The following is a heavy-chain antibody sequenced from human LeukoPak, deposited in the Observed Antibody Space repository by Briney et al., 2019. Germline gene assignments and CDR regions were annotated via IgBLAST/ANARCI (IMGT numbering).Heavy chain of an antibody. CDR1: GFTFSSYA. CDR3: AREVDGLDI. Sequence: GGSLRLSCAASGFTFSSYAMSWVRQAPGKGLEWVSAITGSGGSTHHADSVKGRFTISRDNSKNTLYLQMNSLRAEDTALYNCAREVDGLDIWGQGTMVTVSS. CDR2: ITGSGGST. D-gene: IGHD2-15*01. V-gene: IGHV3-23*01. J-gene: IGHJ3*02.